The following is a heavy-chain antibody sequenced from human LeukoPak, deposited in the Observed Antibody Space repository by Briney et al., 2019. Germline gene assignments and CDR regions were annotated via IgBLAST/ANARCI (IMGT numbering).Heavy chain of an antibody. V-gene: IGHV4-34*01. J-gene: IGHJ6*02. D-gene: IGHD3-22*01. CDR3: ARGLDYYYDSSGYHPGGYYYGMDV. Sequence: PSETLSLTCAVYGGSFSGYYWSWIRQPPGKGLEWIGEINHSGSTNYNPSLESRVTISVDTSKNQLSLKLSSVTAADTAVYYCARGLDYYYDSSGYHPGGYYYGMDVWGQGTTVTVSS. CDR1: GGSFSGYY. CDR2: INHSGST.